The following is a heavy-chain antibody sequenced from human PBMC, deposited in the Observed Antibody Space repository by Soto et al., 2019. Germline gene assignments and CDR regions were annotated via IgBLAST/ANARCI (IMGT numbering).Heavy chain of an antibody. CDR1: GFTFRRYA. CDR2: ISGSDGRT. CDR3: AKGVSQYTPLALFDY. J-gene: IGHJ4*02. V-gene: IGHV3-23*01. D-gene: IGHD5-18*01. Sequence: GGPLTLSCTASGFTFRRYAVRWVRHARGKGLEWVSTISGSDGRTYSTDSVKGRFTISRDNSRNTAYLQMNSLRVEDTAVYYCAKGVSQYTPLALFDYWGRGTLVTVSS.